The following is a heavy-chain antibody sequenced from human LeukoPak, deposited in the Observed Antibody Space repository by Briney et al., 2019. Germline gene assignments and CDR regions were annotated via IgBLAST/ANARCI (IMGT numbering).Heavy chain of an antibody. CDR1: EVTFSTYA. CDR2: ITGNSGII. CDR3: AKDLPPDGLYDFDY. V-gene: IGHV3-23*01. D-gene: IGHD3-3*01. J-gene: IGHJ4*02. Sequence: PGGSLRLSCAASEVTFSTYAMNWLRQAPGKGLQWVSLITGNSGIIRYADSVKGRFTISRDNSKNIVYLQMNSLRAEDTAVYYCAKDLPPDGLYDFDYWGQGTLVTVSS.